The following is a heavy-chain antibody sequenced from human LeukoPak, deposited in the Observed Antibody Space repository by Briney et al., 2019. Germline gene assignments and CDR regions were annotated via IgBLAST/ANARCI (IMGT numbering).Heavy chain of an antibody. J-gene: IGHJ4*02. D-gene: IGHD6-19*01. CDR1: GGSISSYY. Sequence: SQTLSLTCTVSGGSISSYYWSWIPQPPGKGLEWIGYIYYSGSTNYSPSLKSRVTISVDTSKNQFSLKLSSVTAAGTAVYYCANATPDSSGYQTFDYWGQATLGTVSS. CDR2: IYYSGST. V-gene: IGHV4-59*01. CDR3: ANATPDSSGYQTFDY.